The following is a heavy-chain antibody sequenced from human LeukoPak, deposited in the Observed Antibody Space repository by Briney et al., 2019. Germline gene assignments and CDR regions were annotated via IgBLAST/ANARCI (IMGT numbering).Heavy chain of an antibody. CDR2: INPSGGST. CDR1: GYTFTSYS. J-gene: IGHJ3*02. CDR3: AREEGYCSSTSCHLDAFDI. Sequence: GASVKVSCKASGYTFTSYSMHWVRQAPGQGLQWMGIINPSGGSTNYAQKLQGRVTMTTDTSTSTAYMELRSLRSDDTAVYYCAREEGYCSSTSCHLDAFDIWGQGTMVTVSS. V-gene: IGHV1-46*01. D-gene: IGHD2-2*01.